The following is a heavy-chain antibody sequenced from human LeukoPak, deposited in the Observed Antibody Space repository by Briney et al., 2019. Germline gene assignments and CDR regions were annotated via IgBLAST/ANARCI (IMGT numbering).Heavy chain of an antibody. D-gene: IGHD6-13*01. CDR2: ISAYNGDT. CDR1: GYPFTNYG. CDR3: AVRNRSSWSPFEF. Sequence: ASVKVSFKASGYPFTNYGISWVRQAPGQGLEWMGWISAYNGDTNYSQKLQGRVTITTNTSTSTAYMELRSLRSDDTAVYYCAVRNRSSWSPFEFGGQGTRVTVYS. V-gene: IGHV1-18*01. J-gene: IGHJ4*02.